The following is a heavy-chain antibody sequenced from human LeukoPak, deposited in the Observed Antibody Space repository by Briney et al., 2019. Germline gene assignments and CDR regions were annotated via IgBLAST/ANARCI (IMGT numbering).Heavy chain of an antibody. D-gene: IGHD6-19*01. CDR3: ARMYSSGWPPYYFDY. V-gene: IGHV4-39*01. CDR2: IYYSGST. Sequence: SETLSLTCSVSGGSISSHYWGWIRQPPGKGLEWIGSIYYSGSTYYNPSLKSRVTISVDTSKNQFSLKLSSVTAADTAVYYCARMYSSGWPPYYFDYWGQGTLVTVSS. J-gene: IGHJ4*02. CDR1: GGSISSHY.